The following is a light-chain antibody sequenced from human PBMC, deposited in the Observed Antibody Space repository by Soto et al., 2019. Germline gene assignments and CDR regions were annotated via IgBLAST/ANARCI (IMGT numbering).Light chain of an antibody. Sequence: QSVLTQPASVSGSPGQSITISCTGTSSDVGGYNYVSWYQQHPGKAPKLMIYDVSNRPSGVSNRFSGSKSGNTASLTISGPQAEDEADYYCSSYTSSSTLLYVFGTGTKLTV. V-gene: IGLV2-14*01. J-gene: IGLJ1*01. CDR3: SSYTSSSTLLYV. CDR2: DVS. CDR1: SSDVGGYNY.